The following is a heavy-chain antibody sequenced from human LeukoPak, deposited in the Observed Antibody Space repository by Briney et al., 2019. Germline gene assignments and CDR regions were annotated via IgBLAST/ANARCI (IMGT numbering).Heavy chain of an antibody. J-gene: IGHJ4*02. CDR1: GGSFSGYY. CDR3: ARRRVNTAMVRFDY. V-gene: IGHV4-34*01. D-gene: IGHD5-18*01. CDR2: INHSGST. Sequence: SETLSLTCAVYGGSFSGYYWSWIRQPPGKGLEWIGEINHSGSTNYNPSLKSRVTISVDTSKDQFSLKLSSVTAADTAVYYCARRRVNTAMVRFDYWGQGTLVTVSS.